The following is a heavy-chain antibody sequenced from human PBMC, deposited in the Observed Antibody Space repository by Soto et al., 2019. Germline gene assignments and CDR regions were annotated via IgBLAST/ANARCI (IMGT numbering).Heavy chain of an antibody. CDR3: EKDRVRQHTSGWPKGN. J-gene: IGHJ4*02. V-gene: IGHV3-30*18. CDR2: ISNDGTNT. CDR1: GFTFSGYG. D-gene: IGHD6-19*01. Sequence: PGGSLRLSCAASGFTFSGYGMHWVRQAPGKGLEWVAVISNDGTNTYYVDSVKGRFTISRDNSKNTLDLQMNSLRAEDTAVYYCEKDRVRQHTSGWPKGNWGPGTLVTVSS.